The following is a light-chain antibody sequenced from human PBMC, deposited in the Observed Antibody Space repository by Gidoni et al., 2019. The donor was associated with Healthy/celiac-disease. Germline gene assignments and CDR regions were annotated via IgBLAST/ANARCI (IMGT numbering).Light chain of an antibody. CDR2: DTS. CDR3: LLSYSGARV. J-gene: IGLJ3*02. V-gene: IGLV7-46*01. Sequence: QAVVTQEPSLTVSPGGTVTLTCGSSTGAVPRGHYPYWFQQKPGHAPRTLIYDTSNKHSWTPARFSGSLLGGKAALTLSGAQPEDEAEYYCLLSYSGARVFGGGTKLTVL. CDR1: TGAVPRGHY.